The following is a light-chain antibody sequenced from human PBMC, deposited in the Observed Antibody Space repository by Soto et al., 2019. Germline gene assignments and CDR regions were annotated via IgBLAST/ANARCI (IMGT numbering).Light chain of an antibody. V-gene: IGKV3-20*01. CDR3: QQYPSPPKP. CDR1: QSVSSSN. CDR2: AAS. Sequence: EVVLTQSPGTLSLSQGERATLSCRASQSVSSSNLAWYQQKPAQAPRLLIYAASRRAPGIPERFSGSGSGTDFTLTISRLEPEDFAVYYCQQYPSPPKPFGQGAKVDIK. J-gene: IGKJ1*01.